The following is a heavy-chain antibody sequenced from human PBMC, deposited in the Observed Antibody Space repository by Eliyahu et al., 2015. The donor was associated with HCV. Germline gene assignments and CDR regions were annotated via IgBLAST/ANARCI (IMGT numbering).Heavy chain of an antibody. V-gene: IGHV4-34*01. D-gene: IGHD3-9*01. Sequence: QVQLQQWGAGLLKPSETLSLTCAVYXGSFXGYYWSWIRQPPGKGLEWIGEINHSGSTNYNPSLKSRVTISVDTSKNQFSLKLSSVTAADTAVYYCARSAERYFDWLSAYDYWGQGTLVTVSS. J-gene: IGHJ4*02. CDR3: ARSAERYFDWLSAYDY. CDR1: XGSFXGYY. CDR2: INHSGST.